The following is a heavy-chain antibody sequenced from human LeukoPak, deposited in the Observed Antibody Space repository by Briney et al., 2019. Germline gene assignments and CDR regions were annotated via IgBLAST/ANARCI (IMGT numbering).Heavy chain of an antibody. CDR1: GFTFSSYW. D-gene: IGHD2-2*01. V-gene: IGHV3-74*01. J-gene: IGHJ4*02. CDR3: ARVGDIVVVPAAIPEY. Sequence: GGSLRLYCAASGFTFSSYWMHWDRQAPGKGLAWVSRINSDGSSTSYADSVKGRFTISRDNAKNTLYLQMNSLRAEDTAVYYCARVGDIVVVPAAIPEYWGQGTLVTVSS. CDR2: INSDGSST.